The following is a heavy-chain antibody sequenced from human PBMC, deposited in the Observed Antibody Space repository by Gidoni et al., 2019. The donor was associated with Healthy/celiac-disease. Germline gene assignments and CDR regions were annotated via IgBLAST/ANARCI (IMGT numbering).Heavy chain of an antibody. CDR2: LWYDGSNK. CDR1: GFTFSSYG. J-gene: IGHJ6*02. D-gene: IGHD2-15*01. V-gene: IGHV3-33*01. CDR3: ARSGADVMVVAAIYYYYGMDV. Sequence: QVQLVESGGGVVHPGMSLRLSCAASGFTFSSYGLHWARQAPGKGLEWVEVLWYDGSNKYYADSVKGRFTISRDNSKNTLYLQMNSLRAEDTAVYYCARSGADVMVVAAIYYYYGMDVWGQGTTVTVSS.